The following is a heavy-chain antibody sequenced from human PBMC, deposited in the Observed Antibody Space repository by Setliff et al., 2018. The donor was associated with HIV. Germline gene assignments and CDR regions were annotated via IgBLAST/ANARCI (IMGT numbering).Heavy chain of an antibody. CDR2: IYYSGST. D-gene: IGHD2-2*01. CDR3: ARDLLGYCSSTSCHSHYMDV. Sequence: SETLSLTCTVSGGSISSYYWSWIRQPPGKGLEWIGYIYYSGSTNYNPSLKSRVTISVDTSKNQFSLKLSSVTAADTAVYYCARDLLGYCSSTSCHSHYMDVWDKGTTVTVSS. J-gene: IGHJ6*03. CDR1: GGSISSYY. V-gene: IGHV4-59*01.